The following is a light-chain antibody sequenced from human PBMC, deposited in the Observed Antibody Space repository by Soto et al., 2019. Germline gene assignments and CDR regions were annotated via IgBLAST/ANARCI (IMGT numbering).Light chain of an antibody. Sequence: DIQLTQSPSTLSASVGNTVTITCRASQSIGSWLAWYQQKPGKAPKLLIYRASTLQSGVPSRFSASGSGTEFILTISSLQPDDFATYYCQLYNTYSGTFGQGTKVDIK. CDR3: QLYNTYSGT. CDR2: RAS. V-gene: IGKV1-5*03. CDR1: QSIGSW. J-gene: IGKJ1*01.